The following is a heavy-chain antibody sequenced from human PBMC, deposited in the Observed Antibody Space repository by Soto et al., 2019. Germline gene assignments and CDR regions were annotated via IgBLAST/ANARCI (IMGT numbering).Heavy chain of an antibody. Sequence: EVQLLESGGGLIQPGGSLRLSCVASGVTFSTFAMSWVRQAPGKGLEWVSGFNDNTGNTYYADSVKGRFTISRDNSKNTLYLQMNSLRAEDTAVYYCAKWRNWFDPWGQGTLVTVSS. CDR3: AKWRNWFDP. CDR1: GVTFSTFA. V-gene: IGHV3-23*01. J-gene: IGHJ5*02. CDR2: FNDNTGNT.